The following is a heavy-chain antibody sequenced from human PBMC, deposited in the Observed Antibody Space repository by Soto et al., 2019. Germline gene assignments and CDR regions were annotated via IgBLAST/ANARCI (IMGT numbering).Heavy chain of an antibody. CDR3: GKARGILVVPAATLFDY. D-gene: IGHD2-2*01. V-gene: IGHV3-64D*08. CDR1: GFTFSSYA. Sequence: GGSLRLSCSASGFTFSSYAMHWVRQAPGKGLEYVSAISSNGGSTYYADSVKGRFTISRDNSKNTLYLQMSSLRAEDTAVYYCGKARGILVVPAATLFDYWGQGTLVTVSS. J-gene: IGHJ4*02. CDR2: ISSNGGST.